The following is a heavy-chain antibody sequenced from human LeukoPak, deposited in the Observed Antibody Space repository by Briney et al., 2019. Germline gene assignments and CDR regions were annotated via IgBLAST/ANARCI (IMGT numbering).Heavy chain of an antibody. CDR3: AREKDTSLDY. J-gene: IGHJ4*02. D-gene: IGHD3-16*01. Sequence: GSSVTVSCKASGYIFTGYYLHWVRQAPGQGLEWMGWIKPDSDHTNYAQEFQGRVTMTRDTSISTAYMELTRLRSDDTAVYYCAREKDTSLDYWGQGTLVTVSS. CDR1: GYIFTGYY. V-gene: IGHV1-2*02. CDR2: IKPDSDHT.